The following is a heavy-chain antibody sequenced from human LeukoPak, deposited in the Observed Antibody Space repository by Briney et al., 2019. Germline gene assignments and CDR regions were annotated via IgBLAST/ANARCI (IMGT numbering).Heavy chain of an antibody. D-gene: IGHD2-2*01. J-gene: IGHJ4*02. CDR1: GGSFSGYY. CDR2: INHSGST. CDR3: ARGRYCSSTSCRLFDY. V-gene: IGHV4-34*01. Sequence: SETLSLTCAVYGGSFSGYYWSWIRQPPGKGLEWIGEINHSGSTNYNPSLKSRVTISVDTSKNQFSLKLSSVTAADTAVYYCARGRYCSSTSCRLFDYGGQGTLVTVS.